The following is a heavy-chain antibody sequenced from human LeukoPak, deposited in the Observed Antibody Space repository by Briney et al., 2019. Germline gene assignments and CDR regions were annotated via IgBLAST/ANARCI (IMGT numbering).Heavy chain of an antibody. CDR2: IYYSGST. CDR1: GASISDYY. V-gene: IGHV4-59*01. D-gene: IGHD3-10*01. CDR3: AGYYYGSGSSLQSTPLHAFDI. Sequence: SETLSLTCSVSGASISDYYWSWIRQPLGMGLEWIAYIYYSGSTNWNPSLKSRVTISLDTSKKQFSLKLSSVTAADTAVYYCAGYYYGSGSSLQSTPLHAFDIWGQGTMVTVSS. J-gene: IGHJ3*02.